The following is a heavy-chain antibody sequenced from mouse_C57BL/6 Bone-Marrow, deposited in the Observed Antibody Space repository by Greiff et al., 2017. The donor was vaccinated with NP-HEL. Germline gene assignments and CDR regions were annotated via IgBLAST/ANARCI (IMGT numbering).Heavy chain of an antibody. CDR3: ATVIYYYGSSYGY. CDR1: GYAFSSSW. V-gene: IGHV1-82*01. D-gene: IGHD1-1*01. Sequence: QVQLQQSGPELVKPGASVKISCKASGYAFSSSWMNWVKQRPGKGLEWIGRIYPGDGDTNYNGKFKGKATLTANKSSSTAYMQLSSLTSEDYAVYFCATVIYYYGSSYGYWGHGTTLTVSS. CDR2: IYPGDGDT. J-gene: IGHJ2*01.